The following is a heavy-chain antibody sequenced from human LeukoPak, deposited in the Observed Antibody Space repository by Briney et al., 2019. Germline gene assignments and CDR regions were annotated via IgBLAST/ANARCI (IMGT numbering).Heavy chain of an antibody. V-gene: IGHV4-39*01. J-gene: IGHJ4*02. CDR2: IYYTGST. Sequence: SQTLSLTRTVSGRSISSSSYYWGWIRQPPGKGLEWIGSIYYTGSTYYNPSLKSRVTISVDTSTNQFSLKLSSVTAPDTAVDYCAGLAAAGTNWGQGTLVTVSS. CDR3: AGLAAAGTN. CDR1: GRSISSSSYY. D-gene: IGHD6-13*01.